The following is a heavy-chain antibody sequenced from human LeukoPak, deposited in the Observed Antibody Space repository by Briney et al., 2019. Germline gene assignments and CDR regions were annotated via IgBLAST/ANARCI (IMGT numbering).Heavy chain of an antibody. CDR3: ARGPPIFGVIIIGYYGMDV. D-gene: IGHD3-3*01. CDR1: GGSFSGYY. CDR2: INHSGST. V-gene: IGHV4-34*01. Sequence: SETLSLTCAVYGGSFSGYYWSWIRQPPGKGLEWIGEINHSGSTNYNPSLKSRVTISVDTSKNQFSLKPSSVTAADTAVYYCARGPPIFGVIIIGYYGMDVWGQGTTVTVSS. J-gene: IGHJ6*02.